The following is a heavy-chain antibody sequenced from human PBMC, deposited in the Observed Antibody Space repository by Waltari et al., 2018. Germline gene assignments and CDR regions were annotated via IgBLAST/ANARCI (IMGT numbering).Heavy chain of an antibody. D-gene: IGHD7-27*01. V-gene: IGHV1-69*08. CDR3: ARDHQTGDYYYYYGMDV. CDR2: IIPILGIA. CDR1: GGTFSSYT. J-gene: IGHJ6*02. Sequence: QVQLVQSGAEVKKPGSSVKVSCKASGGTFSSYTISWVRQAPGQGLEWMGRIIPILGIANYAQKFQGRVTITADKSTSTAYMELSSLRSDDTAVYYCARDHQTGDYYYYYGMDVWGQGTTVTVSS.